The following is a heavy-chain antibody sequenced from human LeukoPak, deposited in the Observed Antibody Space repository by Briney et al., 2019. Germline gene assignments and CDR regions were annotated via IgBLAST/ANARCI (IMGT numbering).Heavy chain of an antibody. CDR3: ARRYGDCIHLNY. CDR2: IKRDGSEN. V-gene: IGHV3-7*04. CDR1: GFTFSYYW. J-gene: IGHJ4*02. Sequence: PGGSLRLSCAAPGFTFSYYWMNWVRQAPGKGLEWVANIKRDGSENYYVDSVKGRFTISRANTKNSLSLKMTSLRAEATPAYSFARRYGDCIHLNYWGQGTLVTV. D-gene: IGHD4-17*01.